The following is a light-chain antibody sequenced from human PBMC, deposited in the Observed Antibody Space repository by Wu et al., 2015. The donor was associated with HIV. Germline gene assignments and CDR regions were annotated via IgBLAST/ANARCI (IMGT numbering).Light chain of an antibody. CDR3: QQYNQGFT. J-gene: IGKJ3*01. V-gene: IGKV1-5*03. CDR2: TAS. CDR1: QSFNSR. Sequence: TLSASVGDRVTITCRASQSFNSRLAWYQQKPGKAPKLLIYTASTLQSGVPSRFSGSGSGTEFTLTIDDLQPDDFATYYCQQYNQGFTFGPGTKVDLK.